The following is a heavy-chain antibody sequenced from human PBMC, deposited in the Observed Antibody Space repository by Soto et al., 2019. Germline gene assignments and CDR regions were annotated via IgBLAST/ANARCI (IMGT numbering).Heavy chain of an antibody. CDR1: GGTFSGYA. J-gene: IGHJ1*01. CDR3: ARDPRSITGTTSSEDFQQ. V-gene: IGHV1-69*01. Sequence: QAQLMQSGAEVKKPGSSVRVSCKASGGTFSGYAINWVRQAPGQGLEWMGGIIPLFGKTDYGQKFQDRITIGAEESTGTVYMDLRGLRSEDTAVYYCARDPRSITGTTSSEDFQQWGQGTLVSVSS. CDR2: IIPLFGKT. D-gene: IGHD1-20*01.